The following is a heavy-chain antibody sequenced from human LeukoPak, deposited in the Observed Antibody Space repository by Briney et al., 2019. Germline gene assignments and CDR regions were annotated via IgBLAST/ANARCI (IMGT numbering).Heavy chain of an antibody. D-gene: IGHD3-10*01. Sequence: GESLKISCKGSGYSFTSYWIGWVRQIPGKGLEWMGIIYPGDSDTRYSPSFQGQVTISADKSISTAYLQWSSLKASDTAMYYCARAIYGSGSYYKWFDYWGQGTLVTVSS. CDR2: IYPGDSDT. CDR3: ARAIYGSGSYYKWFDY. J-gene: IGHJ4*02. V-gene: IGHV5-51*01. CDR1: GYSFTSYW.